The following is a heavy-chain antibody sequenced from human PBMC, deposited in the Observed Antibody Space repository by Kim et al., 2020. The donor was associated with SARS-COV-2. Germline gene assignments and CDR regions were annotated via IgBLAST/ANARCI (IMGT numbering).Heavy chain of an antibody. J-gene: IGHJ4*02. V-gene: IGHV3-48*03. CDR3: ATDIMTGFALDH. Sequence: GGSLRLSCVASGLTVGGYEMNLVRQAPGKGLEWISFISSTGGSKYYTDSVKGRFTISRDNSRNSLFLQMDSLRAEDTAVYYCATDIMTGFALDHWGQGTLVTVSS. CDR2: ISSTGGSK. D-gene: IGHD3-9*01. CDR1: GLTVGGYE.